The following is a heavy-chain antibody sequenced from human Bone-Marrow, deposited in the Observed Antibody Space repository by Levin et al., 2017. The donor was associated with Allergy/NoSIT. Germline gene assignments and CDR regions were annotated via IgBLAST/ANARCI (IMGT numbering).Heavy chain of an antibody. CDR1: GFTFSSYA. J-gene: IGHJ3*02. Sequence: GGSLRLSCAASGFTFSSYAMHWVRQAPGKGLEWVAVISYDGSNKYYADSVKGRFTISRDNSKNTLYLQMNSLRAEDTAVYYSAREDNFGNAFDIWGQGTMVTVSS. V-gene: IGHV3-30-3*01. CDR2: ISYDGSNK. CDR3: AREDNFGNAFDI. D-gene: IGHD2-15*01.